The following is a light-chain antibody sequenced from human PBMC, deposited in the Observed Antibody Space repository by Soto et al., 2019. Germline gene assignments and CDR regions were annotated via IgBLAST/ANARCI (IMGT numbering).Light chain of an antibody. Sequence: EIVLTQSAGTVSLSPGERATLSFMASQSVSSSYLAWYQQKPGQAPRLLIYGASNRATGIPDRFSGSGSGTDFTLTISRLEPEDFAVYYCQQYGSSGTFGQGTKVDIK. CDR1: QSVSSSY. CDR2: GAS. V-gene: IGKV3-20*01. CDR3: QQYGSSGT. J-gene: IGKJ1*01.